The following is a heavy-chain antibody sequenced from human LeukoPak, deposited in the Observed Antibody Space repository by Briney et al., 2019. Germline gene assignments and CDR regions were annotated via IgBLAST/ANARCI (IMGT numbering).Heavy chain of an antibody. Sequence: PSETLSLTCTVSGGSISSYYWSWIRQPAGKGLEWIGRIYTSGSTNYNPSLESRVTMSVDTSKSQFSLKLSSVTAADTAVYYCARDVRGYSGYALDYWGQGTLVTVSS. CDR1: GGSISSYY. J-gene: IGHJ4*02. V-gene: IGHV4-4*07. CDR2: IYTSGST. D-gene: IGHD5-12*01. CDR3: ARDVRGYSGYALDY.